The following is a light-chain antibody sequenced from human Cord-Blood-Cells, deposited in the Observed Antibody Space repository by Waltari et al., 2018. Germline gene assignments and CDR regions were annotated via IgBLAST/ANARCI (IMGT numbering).Light chain of an antibody. CDR2: DVS. Sequence: QSALTQPASVSGSPGQSLTISCTGTSRDVGGYNHVSCYQQHPCKAPKLMIYDVSNRPSGVSNRFSGSKSGNTASLTISGLQAEDEADYYCSSYTSSSTVVFGGGTKLTVL. CDR1: SRDVGGYNH. J-gene: IGLJ2*01. V-gene: IGLV2-14*01. CDR3: SSYTSSSTVV.